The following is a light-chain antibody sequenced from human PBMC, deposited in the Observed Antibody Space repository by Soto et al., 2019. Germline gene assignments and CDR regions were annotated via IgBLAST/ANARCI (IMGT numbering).Light chain of an antibody. V-gene: IGKV3-20*01. Sequence: DIVLTQSPGTLSFPPCDRSTLSCVSSQTVTGNYLAWYHQKPGQAPRLPIHSASSRATGIPDRFSASGTGTDFTLTISRLEPEDSAVYYCQQYSASPRTFGQGTKVDIK. CDR3: QQYSASPRT. CDR1: QTVTGNY. J-gene: IGKJ1*01. CDR2: SAS.